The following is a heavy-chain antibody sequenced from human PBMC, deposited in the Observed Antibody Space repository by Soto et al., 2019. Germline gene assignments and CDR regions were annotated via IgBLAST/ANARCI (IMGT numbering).Heavy chain of an antibody. CDR1: GGSISSYY. Sequence: SETLSLTCTVSGGSISSYYWSWIRQPPGKGLEWIGYIYYSGSTNYNPSLKSRVTISVDTSKNQFSLKLSSVTAADTAVYYCARLSGGYFDWLLSYVDYWGQGTLVTVSS. V-gene: IGHV4-59*01. D-gene: IGHD3-9*01. CDR2: IYYSGST. CDR3: ARLSGGYFDWLLSYVDY. J-gene: IGHJ4*02.